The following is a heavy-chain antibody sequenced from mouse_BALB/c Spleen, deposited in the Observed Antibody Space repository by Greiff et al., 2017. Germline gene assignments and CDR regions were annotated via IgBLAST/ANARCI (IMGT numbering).Heavy chain of an antibody. D-gene: IGHD2-4*01. Sequence: EVQLQESGAELVRPGALVKLSCKASGFNIKDYYMHWVKQRPEQGLEWIGWIDPENGNTIYDPKFQGKASITADTSSNTAYLQLSSLTSEDTAVYYCASPLSTMISSFAYWGQGTLVTVSA. CDR2: IDPENGNT. J-gene: IGHJ3*01. CDR3: ASPLSTMISSFAY. CDR1: GFNIKDYY. V-gene: IGHV14-1*02.